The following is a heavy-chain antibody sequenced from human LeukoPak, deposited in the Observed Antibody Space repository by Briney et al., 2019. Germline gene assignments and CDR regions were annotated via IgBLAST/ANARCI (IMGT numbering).Heavy chain of an antibody. V-gene: IGHV4-38-2*01. Sequence: SETLSLTCEVSGYSISSDKYWGWIRQPPGKGLEWLGTIYHTGSTFYNPSLKSRVSISVYTSKNRFSLRFTSVTAADTAVYYCARSHSGWQGHNNWFDPWGQGTLVTVSS. CDR2: IYHTGST. J-gene: IGHJ5*02. CDR3: ARSHSGWQGHNNWFDP. CDR1: GYSISSDKY. D-gene: IGHD6-19*01.